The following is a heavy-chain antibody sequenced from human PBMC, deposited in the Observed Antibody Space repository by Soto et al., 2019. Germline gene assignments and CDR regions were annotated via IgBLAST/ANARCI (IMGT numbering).Heavy chain of an antibody. D-gene: IGHD4-17*01. CDR1: GFSLSTSGVG. CDR2: IYWDDYK. Sequence: QITLKESGPTLVKPTQTLTLTCTFSGFSLSTSGVGVGWIRQPPGKALEWLAVIYWDDYKHYSPSLKSRLTITKDTSKNPLVLTMTNIDPVDTATYYCAHKGYGDYPLDYWGQGTLLTVSS. CDR3: AHKGYGDYPLDY. V-gene: IGHV2-5*02. J-gene: IGHJ4*02.